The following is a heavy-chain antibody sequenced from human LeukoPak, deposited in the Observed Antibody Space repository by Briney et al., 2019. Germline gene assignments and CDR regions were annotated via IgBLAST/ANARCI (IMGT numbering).Heavy chain of an antibody. V-gene: IGHV1-2*02. Sequence: ASVKVSCKASGYTFTGYYMHWVRQAPGQGLEWMGWINPNSGGTNYAQKFQGRVTMTRDTSISTAYMELSRLRSDDTAVYYCARWFGYYGSGSYYKELYWYFDLWGRGTLVTVSS. J-gene: IGHJ2*01. D-gene: IGHD3-10*01. CDR2: INPNSGGT. CDR3: ARWFGYYGSGSYYKELYWYFDL. CDR1: GYTFTGYY.